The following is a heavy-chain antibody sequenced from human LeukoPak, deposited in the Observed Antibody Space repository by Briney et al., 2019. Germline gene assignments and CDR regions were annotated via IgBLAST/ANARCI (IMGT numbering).Heavy chain of an antibody. CDR2: ISGGGRST. V-gene: IGHV3-23*01. CDR3: ARERYFDY. Sequence: PGGSLRLSCAASGFTFSSYSMNWVRQAPGKGLEWVSTISGGGRSTDYADSVKGLFTISRDNPKNTLYLQMNSLRAEDTAVYYCARERYFDYWGQGTLVTVSS. CDR1: GFTFSSYS. J-gene: IGHJ4*02.